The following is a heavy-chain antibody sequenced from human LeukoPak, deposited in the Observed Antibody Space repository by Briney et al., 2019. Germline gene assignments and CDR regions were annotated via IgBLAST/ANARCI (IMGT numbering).Heavy chain of an antibody. J-gene: IGHJ4*02. V-gene: IGHV3-23*01. CDR3: AERIAVAGMWYYFDY. Sequence: QPGGSLRLSCAAYGFTFATHGMSWVRQAPGKGLEWDSSVTGSGVNTDKAESVKGRSTISRDNSKNTMSLQLNSMRVDDTAVYYCAERIAVAGMWYYFDYWGQGSLVTVSS. D-gene: IGHD6-19*01. CDR1: GFTFATHG. CDR2: VTGSGVNT.